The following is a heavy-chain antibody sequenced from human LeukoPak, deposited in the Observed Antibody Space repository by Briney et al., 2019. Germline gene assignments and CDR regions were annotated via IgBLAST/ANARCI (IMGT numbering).Heavy chain of an antibody. V-gene: IGHV4-34*01. CDR1: GGSFSGYY. D-gene: IGHD4-11*01. Sequence: SETLSLTCAVYGGSFSGYYWSWIRQPPGKGLEWIGEINHSGSTNYNPSLKSRVTMSVDTSKNQFSLKLSSVTAADTAVYYCARDGGATVTTFDYWGQETLVTVSS. CDR2: INHSGST. J-gene: IGHJ4*02. CDR3: ARDGGATVTTFDY.